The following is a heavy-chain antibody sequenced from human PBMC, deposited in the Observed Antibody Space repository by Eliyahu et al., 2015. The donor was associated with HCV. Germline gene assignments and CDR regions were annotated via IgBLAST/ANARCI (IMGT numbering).Heavy chain of an antibody. CDR1: GFTFRSXA. CDR3: AGDGYCGGDCYSYYYYGMDV. V-gene: IGHV3-23*01. J-gene: IGHJ6*02. Sequence: EVQLLESGGGLVQPGGSLRLSCAXSGFTFRSXAMSRVRQAPGKGLEGVSAISDSGGSTYYADSVKGRFTISRDNSKNTLYLQMNSLRAEDTAVYYCAGDGYCGGDCYSYYYYGMDVWGQGTTVTVSS. D-gene: IGHD2-21*02. CDR2: ISDSGGST.